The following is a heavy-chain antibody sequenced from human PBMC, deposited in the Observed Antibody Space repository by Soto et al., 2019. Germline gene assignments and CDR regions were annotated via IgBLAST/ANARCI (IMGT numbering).Heavy chain of an antibody. D-gene: IGHD6-13*01. CDR1: GYTFTDYW. CDR2: IYPGDSDT. V-gene: IGHV5-51*01. CDR3: ARSPRSSPYFDY. Sequence: GESLKISCKGSGYTFTDYWIGWVRQLPGKGLEWMGIIYPGDSDTRYSPSFQGQATITADKSTSTAYLQWNTLKASDTAFYFCARSPRSSPYFDYWGQGALVTVSS. J-gene: IGHJ4*02.